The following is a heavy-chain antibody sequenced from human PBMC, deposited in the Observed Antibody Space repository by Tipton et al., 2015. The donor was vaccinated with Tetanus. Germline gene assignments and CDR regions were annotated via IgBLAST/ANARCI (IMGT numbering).Heavy chain of an antibody. V-gene: IGHV3-9*01. J-gene: IGHJ3*02. D-gene: IGHD5-12*01. CDR2: ISWNSENI. CDR1: GFTFDGYA. Sequence: SLRLSCAASGFTFDGYAMHWVRQAPGKGLEWVSGISWNSENIGYADSVKGRFTISRDNAKNSLFLQMNSLGAEDTALYYCAKKKYQGYSAFDIWGQGTMVTVSS. CDR3: AKKKYQGYSAFDI.